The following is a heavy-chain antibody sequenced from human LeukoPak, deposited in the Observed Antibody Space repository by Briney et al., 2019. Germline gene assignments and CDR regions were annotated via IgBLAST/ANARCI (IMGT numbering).Heavy chain of an antibody. Sequence: GGSLRLSCATSGFIFTNAWMKWVRQAPGKGLEWVGRIKSKTDGGTVDYAAPVKGRFTISRDDSKNTLYLQMDNLKTEDTAIYYCSTPSFWGQGTLVTVSS. CDR3: STPSF. CDR2: IKSKTDGGTV. J-gene: IGHJ4*02. V-gene: IGHV3-15*07. CDR1: GFIFTNAW.